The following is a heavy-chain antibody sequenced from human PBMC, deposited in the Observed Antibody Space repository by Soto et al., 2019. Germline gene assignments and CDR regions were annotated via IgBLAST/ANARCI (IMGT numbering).Heavy chain of an antibody. V-gene: IGHV5-51*01. J-gene: IGHJ3*02. CDR3: TRTGVSSTFEI. CDR1: GLSFSRYW. CDR2: IYPRDSDT. D-gene: IGHD3-3*01. Sequence: PWESLTISCTCSGLSFSRYWIGWVRQMPGKGLECMGIIYPRDSDTRYNPSFQGQVTISVDTSISTAYLQWSSLRTSDTAMYYCTRTGVSSTFEIWGQGTMVTV.